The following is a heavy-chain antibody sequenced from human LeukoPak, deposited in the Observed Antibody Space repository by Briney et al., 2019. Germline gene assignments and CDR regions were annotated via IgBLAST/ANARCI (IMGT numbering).Heavy chain of an antibody. Sequence: SETLSLTCTVSGGSISSYYWSWIRQPPGKGLEWVGYIYYSGSTNYNPSLKSRVTISVDTSKNQFSLKLSSVTAADTAVYFCARDQEHCSGTSCYPYWYDSWGQGTLVTVSS. J-gene: IGHJ5*01. CDR1: GGSISSYY. V-gene: IGHV4-59*12. D-gene: IGHD2-2*01. CDR2: IYYSGST. CDR3: ARDQEHCSGTSCYPYWYDS.